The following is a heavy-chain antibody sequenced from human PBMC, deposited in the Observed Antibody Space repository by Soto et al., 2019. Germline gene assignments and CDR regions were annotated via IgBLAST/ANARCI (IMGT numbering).Heavy chain of an antibody. CDR2: IFYSGST. CDR1: GGSISSGDYY. D-gene: IGHD1-7*01. V-gene: IGHV4-30-4*01. Sequence: SETLSLTCTVSGGSISSGDYYWSWIRQPPGKGLEWIGYIFYSGSTYYNPSLQSRITISVDTSNNQFSLKLRSVTAADTAVYYCAREANWNYELGNYFDNWGQGTLVTVSS. CDR3: AREANWNYELGNYFDN. J-gene: IGHJ4*02.